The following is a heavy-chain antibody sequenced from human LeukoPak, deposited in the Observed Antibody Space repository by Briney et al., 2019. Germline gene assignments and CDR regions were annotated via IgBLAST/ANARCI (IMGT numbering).Heavy chain of an antibody. D-gene: IGHD2-8*02. CDR3: ASILPVDFAFDI. Sequence: TSETLSLTCSVSRGSISSSNYYWGWIRQPPGKGLEWIGNIYYSGTTYYNPSLPSLKSRVTILVDTSKNQFSLKLRSVTAADTAVYYCASILPVDFAFDIWGQGTMVTVSS. CDR1: RGSISSSNYY. J-gene: IGHJ3*02. CDR2: IYYSGTT. V-gene: IGHV4-39*07.